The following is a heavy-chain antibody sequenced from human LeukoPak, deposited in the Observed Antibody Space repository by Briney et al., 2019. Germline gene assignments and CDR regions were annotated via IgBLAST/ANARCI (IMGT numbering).Heavy chain of an antibody. Sequence: KTSGTLSLTCAVSGGSILTTNWWSWVREPPGKGLEWFGEVHLSGTTNYNPSLKSRVTISLGMSKDQFSLKLSSVTAADTAVYYCARLPMAVTPHVDYWGQGTLVTVSS. V-gene: IGHV4-4*02. CDR1: GGSILTTNW. D-gene: IGHD2-21*02. CDR2: VHLSGTT. J-gene: IGHJ4*02. CDR3: ARLPMAVTPHVDY.